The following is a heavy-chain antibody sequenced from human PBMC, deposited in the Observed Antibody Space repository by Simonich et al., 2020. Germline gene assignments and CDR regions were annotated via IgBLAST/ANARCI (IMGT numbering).Heavy chain of an antibody. CDR3: ARDPVVPAAIRNAFDI. CDR2: INPNSGGN. CDR1: GYTFTGYY. J-gene: IGHJ3*02. Sequence: QVQLVQSGAEVKKPGASVKVSCKASGYTFTGYYMHWVRQAPGQGLDGMGWINPNSGGNNYAQKVQGRVTRTRDTSISTAYMELSRLRSDDTAVYYCARDPVVPAAIRNAFDIWGQGTMVTVSS. V-gene: IGHV1-2*02. D-gene: IGHD2-2*01.